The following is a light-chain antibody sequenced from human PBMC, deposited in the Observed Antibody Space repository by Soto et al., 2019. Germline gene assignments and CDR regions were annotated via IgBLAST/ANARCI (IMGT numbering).Light chain of an antibody. CDR2: AAS. Sequence: DIQMTQSPSSLSASVGDRVTITCRASQGISTFLNWYQHKPGKAPKLLIYAASSLQSGVPSRFSGIGSETDFTLTISSLQPEDFATYSCQQTYSTTWSFGSGTTVEIQ. CDR1: QGISTF. V-gene: IGKV1-39*01. CDR3: QQTYSTTWS. J-gene: IGKJ1*01.